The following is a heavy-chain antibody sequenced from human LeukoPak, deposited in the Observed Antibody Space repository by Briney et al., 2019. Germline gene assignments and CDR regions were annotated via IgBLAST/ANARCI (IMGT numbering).Heavy chain of an antibody. CDR1: GFSLSNYW. CDR2: INPDGSVT. J-gene: IGHJ4*02. V-gene: IGHV3-74*01. Sequence: GGSLRLSCSPSGFSLSNYWMPWVRQAPGKGLVWVSRINPDGSVTNHADSVKDRFTISRDNAKNTLYLQTNSLRVEDTAVYYCSRDTCGYEDHWGQGTLVTVSS. D-gene: IGHD3-16*01. CDR3: SRDTCGYEDH.